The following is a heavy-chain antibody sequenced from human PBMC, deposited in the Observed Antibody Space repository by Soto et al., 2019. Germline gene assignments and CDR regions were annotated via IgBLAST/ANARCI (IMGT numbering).Heavy chain of an antibody. CDR1: GYTFTSYG. Sequence: QVKLVQSGAEVKKPGASVKVSCKASGYTFTSYGISWVRQAPGQGLEWMGWINAYNGNTNYAQKLQGRVTMTTDTSTSTAYKEMRSQRSADTAVYYCARVLPPFDPWGQGTLVTVSS. CDR3: ARVLPPFDP. CDR2: INAYNGNT. V-gene: IGHV1-18*01. J-gene: IGHJ5*02.